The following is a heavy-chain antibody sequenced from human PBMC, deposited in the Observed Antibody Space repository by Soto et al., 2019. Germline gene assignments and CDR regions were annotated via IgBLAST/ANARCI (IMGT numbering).Heavy chain of an antibody. D-gene: IGHD1-1*01. Sequence: QVQLEQSGAEVKKPGSSVKVSCKTSGGTFSNSAISWVRQAPGQGLEWMGGIMPIFRTPDYAQKFQDRVTITADESASTAYMELRGRRSDDTDVYYCARDKDRLQLGGNYYYMLDVWGQGTTVTVSS. CDR2: IMPIFRTP. J-gene: IGHJ6*02. CDR1: GGTFSNSA. V-gene: IGHV1-69*12. CDR3: ARDKDRLQLGGNYYYMLDV.